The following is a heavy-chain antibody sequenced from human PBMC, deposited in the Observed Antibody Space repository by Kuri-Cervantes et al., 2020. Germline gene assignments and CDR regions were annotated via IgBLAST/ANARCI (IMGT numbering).Heavy chain of an antibody. CDR2: ISAYNGNT. CDR3: ARAWSGLQLVYYGIDV. CDR1: GYTFTSYG. V-gene: IGHV1-18*01. Sequence: ASVKVSCKASGYTFTSYGISWVRQAPGQGLEWMGWISAYNGNTNYAQKLQGRVTMTTDTSTSTAYMELRSLRSDDTAVYYCARAWSGLQLVYYGIDVWGQGTTVTVSS. J-gene: IGHJ6*02. D-gene: IGHD6-13*01.